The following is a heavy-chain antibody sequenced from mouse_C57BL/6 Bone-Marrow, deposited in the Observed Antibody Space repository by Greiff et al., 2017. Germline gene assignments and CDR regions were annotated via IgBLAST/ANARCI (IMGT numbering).Heavy chain of an antibody. Sequence: VQLQQSGPELVKPGASVKISCKASGYSFTGYYMNWVKQSPEKSLEWIGEINPSTGGTTYNQKFKAKATLTVDKSSSTAYMQRKSLTSEDSAVYYCASRGAAQAFDYWGQGTTLTVSS. V-gene: IGHV1-42*01. CDR3: ASRGAAQAFDY. J-gene: IGHJ2*01. CDR2: INPSTGGT. CDR1: GYSFTGYY. D-gene: IGHD3-2*02.